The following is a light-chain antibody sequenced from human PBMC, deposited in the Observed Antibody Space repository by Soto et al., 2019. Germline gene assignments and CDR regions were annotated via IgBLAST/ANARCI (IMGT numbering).Light chain of an antibody. Sequence: QSVLTQPASVSGSPGQSIAISCTGTTSDVGGYNYVSWYQQHPGKVPKLLIHEVSNRPSGVSNRFSGSKYGNPASLTISGLQAEDEADYYCLSKTSTISYVFGTGTKVTVL. J-gene: IGLJ1*01. CDR2: EVS. CDR1: TSDVGGYNY. CDR3: LSKTSTISYV. V-gene: IGLV2-14*01.